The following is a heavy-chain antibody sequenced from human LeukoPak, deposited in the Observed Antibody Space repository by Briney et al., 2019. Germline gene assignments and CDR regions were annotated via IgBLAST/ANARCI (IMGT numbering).Heavy chain of an antibody. D-gene: IGHD1-26*01. Sequence: ASVKVSCKASGYTFTGYYMHWVRQAPGKGLEWMGGFDPEDGETIYAQKFQGRVTMTEDTSTDTAYMELSSLRSEDTAVYYCATYAVKWERYYYYYMDVWGKGTTVTVSS. J-gene: IGHJ6*03. CDR3: ATYAVKWERYYYYYMDV. CDR2: FDPEDGET. V-gene: IGHV1-24*01. CDR1: GYTFTGYY.